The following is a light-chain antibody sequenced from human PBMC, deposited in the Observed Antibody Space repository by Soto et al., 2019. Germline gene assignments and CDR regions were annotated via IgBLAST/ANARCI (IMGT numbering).Light chain of an antibody. V-gene: IGLV2-8*01. J-gene: IGLJ2*01. CDR2: EVY. CDR1: SSDVGGYNY. Sequence: QSAPTQPPSASGSPGQSVTFSCTGTSSDVGGYNYVSWYQQYPGKAPKLMIYEVYKRHSGVPDRFSGSKSGNTASLTGSGLQPEDEADYYCSAYAGSSTWVFGGGTKVTVL. CDR3: SAYAGSSTWV.